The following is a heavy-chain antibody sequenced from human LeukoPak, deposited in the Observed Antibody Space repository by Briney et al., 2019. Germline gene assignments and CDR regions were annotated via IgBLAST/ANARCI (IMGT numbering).Heavy chain of an antibody. CDR3: AREVKSGSYTSYYYYYMDV. J-gene: IGHJ6*03. D-gene: IGHD1-26*01. Sequence: PSETLSLTCTVSGGSISSYYWSWIRQPPGKGLEWIGYIYYSGSTNYNPSLKSRVTISVDTSKNQFSLKLSSVTAADTAVYYCAREVKSGSYTSYYYYYMDVWGKGTTVTVFS. V-gene: IGHV4-59*01. CDR2: IYYSGST. CDR1: GGSISSYY.